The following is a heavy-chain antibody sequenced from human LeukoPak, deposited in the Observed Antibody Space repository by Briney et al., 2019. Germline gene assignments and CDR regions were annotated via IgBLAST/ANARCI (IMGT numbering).Heavy chain of an antibody. J-gene: IGHJ4*02. CDR2: ISGSGGST. D-gene: IGHD2-15*01. Sequence: GGSLRLSYAASGFTFSSYAMSWVRQAPGKGLEWVSAISGSGGSTYYADSVKGRFTISRDNSKNTLYLQMNSLRAEDTAVYYCAKKMGYCSGGSCYSDYWGQGTLVTVSS. V-gene: IGHV3-23*01. CDR1: GFTFSSYA. CDR3: AKKMGYCSGGSCYSDY.